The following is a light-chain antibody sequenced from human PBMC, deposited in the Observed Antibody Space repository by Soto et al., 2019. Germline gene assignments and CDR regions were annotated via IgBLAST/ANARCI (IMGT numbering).Light chain of an antibody. CDR1: QSISSN. V-gene: IGKV3-11*01. J-gene: IGKJ2*01. CDR2: DAS. Sequence: EIVLTQSPATLSLSPGERATLSCRASQSISSNLAWYRQKPGQAPRLLIYDASNRATDIPARFSGSGSGTDFTLTISSLEPEDFAVYYCQQRSSWRETFGQGTKLEIK. CDR3: QQRSSWRET.